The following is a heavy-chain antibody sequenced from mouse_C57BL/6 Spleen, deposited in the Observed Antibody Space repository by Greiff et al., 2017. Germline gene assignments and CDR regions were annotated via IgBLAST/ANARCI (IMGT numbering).Heavy chain of an antibody. J-gene: IGHJ1*03. CDR2: INPSSGYT. D-gene: IGHD1-2*01. Sequence: QVQLQQSGAELARPGASVKMSCKASGYTFTRYTMHWVKQRPGQGLEWIGYINPSSGYTKYNQKFKDKATLTADKSSSTAYMQLRSLTSEDSAVYYCARSTTAAYFDVWGTGTTVTVSS. CDR1: GYTFTRYT. V-gene: IGHV1-4*01. CDR3: ARSTTAAYFDV.